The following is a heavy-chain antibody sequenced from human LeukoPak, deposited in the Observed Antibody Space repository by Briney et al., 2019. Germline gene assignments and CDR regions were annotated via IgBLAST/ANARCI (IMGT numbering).Heavy chain of an antibody. CDR2: IKRDGSET. J-gene: IGHJ4*02. V-gene: IGHV3-7*01. CDR3: ARGRKTKNDY. Sequence: GGSLRLSCAVSGFTFSTFWMTWVRQAPGRGLEWVGNIKRDGSETYYVASVRGRFTISRDNAKNSLYLQMNSLRAEDTAVYFCARGRKTKNDYWGKGPLVTVSS. D-gene: IGHD1-14*01. CDR1: GFTFSTFW.